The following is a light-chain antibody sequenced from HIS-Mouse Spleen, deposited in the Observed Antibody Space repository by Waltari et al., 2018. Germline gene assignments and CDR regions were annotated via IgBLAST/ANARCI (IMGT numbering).Light chain of an antibody. CDR1: QSLLHSNGYNY. CDR3: MQALQTPPYT. Sequence: DIVMTQSPLSLPVTPGEPASISCRSSQSLLHSNGYNYLDWYLPKQGQSPQLLIYLGSNRASGVPDRFSGSGSGTDFTLKISRVEAEDVGVYYCMQALQTPPYTFGQGTKLEIK. J-gene: IGKJ2*01. CDR2: LGS. V-gene: IGKV2-28*01.